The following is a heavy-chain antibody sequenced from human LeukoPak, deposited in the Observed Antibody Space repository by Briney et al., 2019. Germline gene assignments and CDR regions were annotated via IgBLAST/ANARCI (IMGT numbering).Heavy chain of an antibody. D-gene: IGHD5-12*01. CDR1: GFTFSSYA. V-gene: IGHV3-23*01. CDR3: AKDESVGYSGYDWWDY. CDR2: ISGSGGST. Sequence: GGSLRLSCAASGFTFSSYAMSWVRQAPGKGLEWVSAISGSGGSTYYADSVKGRFTISRDNSKNTLYLQMNSLRAEDTAVYYCAKDESVGYSGYDWWDYWGQGTLVTVSS. J-gene: IGHJ4*02.